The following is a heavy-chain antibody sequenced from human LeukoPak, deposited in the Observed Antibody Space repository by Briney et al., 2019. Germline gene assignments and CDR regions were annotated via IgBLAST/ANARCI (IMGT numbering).Heavy chain of an antibody. V-gene: IGHV5-51*01. CDR2: IYPGDSDT. Sequence: GESLNISCKGSGYSFTSYWIGWVRQMPGKGLEWMGIIYPGDSDTRYSPSFQGQVTISADKSISTAYLQWSSLKASDTAMYYCARHHYYGSGAHPYYGMDVWGQGTTVTVSS. J-gene: IGHJ6*02. D-gene: IGHD3-10*01. CDR1: GYSFTSYW. CDR3: ARHHYYGSGAHPYYGMDV.